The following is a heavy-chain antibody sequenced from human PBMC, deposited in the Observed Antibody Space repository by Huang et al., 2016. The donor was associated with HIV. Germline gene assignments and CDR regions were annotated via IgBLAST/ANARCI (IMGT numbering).Heavy chain of an antibody. Sequence: QVQLVESGGGVVQPGRSLRLSCAAFGFTFSTYGMHWVRQAPGKGLVWVTVISYDGSEKYYADSVKGRFTSSRDNSNNTLYLQMNSLRADDTAVYYCVKDQGHTFMVRYHFDFWGQGTLVTVSS. V-gene: IGHV3-30*18. CDR3: VKDQGHTFMVRYHFDF. D-gene: IGHD3-10*01. CDR2: ISYDGSEK. J-gene: IGHJ4*02. CDR1: GFTFSTYG.